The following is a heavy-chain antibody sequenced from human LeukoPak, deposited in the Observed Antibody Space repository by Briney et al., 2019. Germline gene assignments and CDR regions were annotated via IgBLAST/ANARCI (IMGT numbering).Heavy chain of an antibody. V-gene: IGHV3-9*01. CDR2: ISWNSGSI. CDR1: GFTFDDYA. CDR3: AKANGGYLYYYFMDV. J-gene: IGHJ6*03. D-gene: IGHD7-27*01. Sequence: GGSLRLSCAASGFTFDDYAMHWVRQAPGKGLEWVSGISWNSGSIGYADSVKGRFTISRDNAKNSLHLQMNSVRAEDTALYYCAKANGGYLYYYFMDVWGKGTTGTVSS.